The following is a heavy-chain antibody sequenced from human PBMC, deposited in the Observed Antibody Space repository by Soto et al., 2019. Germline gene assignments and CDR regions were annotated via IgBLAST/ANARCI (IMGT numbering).Heavy chain of an antibody. J-gene: IGHJ3*02. D-gene: IGHD5-12*01. Sequence: GGSLRLSCSASGFTFSSYAMHWVRQAPGKGLEYVSAISSNGGSTYYADSVKGRFTISRDNSKNTLYLQMSSLRAEDTAVYYCVKTGGFSGGCDFAFDIWGQGTMVTVSS. CDR2: ISSNGGST. V-gene: IGHV3-64D*06. CDR3: VKTGGFSGGCDFAFDI. CDR1: GFTFSSYA.